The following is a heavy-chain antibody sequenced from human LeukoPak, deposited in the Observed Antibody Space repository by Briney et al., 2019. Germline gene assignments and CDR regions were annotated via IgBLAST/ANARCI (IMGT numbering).Heavy chain of an antibody. CDR1: SGSISSSSYY. CDR3: ARVISSWYYFDY. V-gene: IGHV4-39*07. J-gene: IGHJ4*02. Sequence: SETLSLTCTVSSGSISSSSYYWGWIRQPPGKGLEWIGSIYYSGSTYYNPSLKSRLTISVDTSKNQFSLKLSSLTAADTAVYYCARVISSWYYFDYWGQGTLVTVSS. D-gene: IGHD6-13*01. CDR2: IYYSGST.